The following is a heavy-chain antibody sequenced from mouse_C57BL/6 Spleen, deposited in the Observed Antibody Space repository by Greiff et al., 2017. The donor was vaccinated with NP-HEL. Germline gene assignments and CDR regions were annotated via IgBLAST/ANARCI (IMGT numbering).Heavy chain of an antibody. V-gene: IGHV14-4*01. Sequence: EVQLQKSGAELVRPGASVKLSCTASGFNIKDDYMHWVKQRPEQGLEWIGWIDPENGDTEYASKFQGKATITADTSSNTAYLQLSSLTSEDTAVYYCTTRWLLRGVDYWGQGTTLTVSS. CDR1: GFNIKDDY. CDR2: IDPENGDT. CDR3: TTRWLLRGVDY. D-gene: IGHD2-3*01. J-gene: IGHJ2*01.